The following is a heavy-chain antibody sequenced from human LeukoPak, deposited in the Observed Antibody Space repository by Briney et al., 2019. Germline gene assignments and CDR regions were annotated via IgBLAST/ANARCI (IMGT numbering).Heavy chain of an antibody. D-gene: IGHD1-26*01. J-gene: IGHJ4*02. CDR3: VKRGATVRRTYFFDS. CDR2: ILLDGSNK. V-gene: IGHV3-30-3*01. CDR1: GFTFSDYA. Sequence: GGSLRLSCAASGFTFSDYAMHWVRQAPGKELEWMTVILLDGSNKYADLVKGRFTISRDNPKNTLYLQMNSLRVEDTSFYYCVKRGATVRRTYFFDSWGQGALVTVSS.